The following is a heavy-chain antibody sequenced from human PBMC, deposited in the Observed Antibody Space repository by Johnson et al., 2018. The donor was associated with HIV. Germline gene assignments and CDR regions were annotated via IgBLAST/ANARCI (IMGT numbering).Heavy chain of an antibody. J-gene: IGHJ3*02. CDR2: IRSKANSYAT. Sequence: VQLVESGGGLVQPGGSLKLSCAASGFTFSGSAMHWVRQASGKGLEWVGRIRSKANSYATAYAASVKGRFTISRDDSKNTLYLQMNSLRAEDTAVYYCARERHAFDIWGQGTMVTVSS. V-gene: IGHV3-73*01. CDR3: ARERHAFDI. CDR1: GFTFSGSA.